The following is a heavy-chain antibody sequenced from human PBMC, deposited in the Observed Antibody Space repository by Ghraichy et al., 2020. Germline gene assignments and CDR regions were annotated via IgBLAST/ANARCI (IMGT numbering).Heavy chain of an antibody. CDR3: ARVGGYCSGGSCAPDFDY. CDR2: IYYSGST. V-gene: IGHV4-59*01. J-gene: IGHJ4*02. D-gene: IGHD2-15*01. CDR1: GGFISSYY. Sequence: SETLSLTCTVSGGFISSYYWSWIRQPPGKGLEWIGYIYYSGSTNYNPSLKSRVTISVDTSKNQFSLKLSSVTAADTAVYYCARVGGYCSGGSCAPDFDYWGQGTLVTVSS.